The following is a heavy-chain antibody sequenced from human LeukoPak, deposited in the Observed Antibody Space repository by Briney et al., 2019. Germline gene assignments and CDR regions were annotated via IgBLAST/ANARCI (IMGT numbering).Heavy chain of an antibody. D-gene: IGHD1-26*01. CDR1: GFIFGDYA. V-gene: IGHV3-49*04. CDR3: TRTGSGSYHRYYFDY. J-gene: IGHJ4*02. CDR2: IRSKAYGGTT. Sequence: PGGSLRLSCTASGFIFGDYAMSWVRQAPGKGLEWVGFIRSKAYGGTTEYAASVKGRFTISRDDSKSIAYLQMNSLKTEDTAVYYCTRTGSGSYHRYYFDYWGQGTLVTVSS.